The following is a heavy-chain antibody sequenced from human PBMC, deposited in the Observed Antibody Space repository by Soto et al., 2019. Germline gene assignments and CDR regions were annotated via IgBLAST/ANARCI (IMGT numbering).Heavy chain of an antibody. CDR1: GGSISGGGFS. CDR3: ARLQFGEGFDY. Sequence: SETLSLTSAVSGGSISGGGFSWSWIRQPPGKGLEWIGYILHTGGTQYNPSLKSRVSMSVDKSKNQFSLHLTSVTAADTAVYYCARLQFGEGFDYWGQGTLVTVPQ. D-gene: IGHD3-10*01. V-gene: IGHV4-30-2*01. CDR2: ILHTGGT. J-gene: IGHJ4*02.